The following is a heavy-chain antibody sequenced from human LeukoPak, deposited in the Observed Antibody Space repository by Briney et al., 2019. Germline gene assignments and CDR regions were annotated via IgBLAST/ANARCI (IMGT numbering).Heavy chain of an antibody. CDR3: ASLGGGSTVTTYLNY. CDR1: GYTFTGYY. D-gene: IGHD4-17*01. V-gene: IGHV1-69*13. Sequence: AASVKVSCKASGYTFTGYYMHWVRQAPGQGLEWMGGIIPIFGTANYAQKFQGRVTITADESTSTAYMELSSLRSEDTAVYYCASLGGGSTVTTYLNYWGQGTLVIVSS. CDR2: IIPIFGTA. J-gene: IGHJ4*02.